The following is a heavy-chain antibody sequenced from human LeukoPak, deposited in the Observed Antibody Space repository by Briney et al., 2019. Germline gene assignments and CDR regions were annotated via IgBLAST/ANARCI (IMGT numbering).Heavy chain of an antibody. D-gene: IGHD6-6*01. J-gene: IGHJ4*02. CDR2: TYYMRKWSF. CDR1: GDSIFTNNVA. CDR3: ARGKYTSFDN. V-gene: IGHV6-1*01. Sequence: SQTLSLTCAISGDSIFTNNVAWNCSRQSPSRVLEWLGRTYYMRKWSFDYAVSVQSRITINADTSKNQFSLQLSSVTPEDTAVYYCARGKYTSFDNWGRGTLVTVSS.